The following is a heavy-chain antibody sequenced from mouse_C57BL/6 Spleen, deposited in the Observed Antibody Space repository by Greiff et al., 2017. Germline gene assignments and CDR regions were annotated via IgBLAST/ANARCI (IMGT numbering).Heavy chain of an antibody. CDR1: GYTFTSYW. D-gene: IGHD2-14*01. V-gene: IGHV1-64*01. Sequence: VQLQQPGAELVKPGASVKLSCKASGYTFTSYWMHWVKQRPGQGLEWIGMIHPNSGSTNYNEKFKSKATLTVDKSSSTAYMQLSSLTSEDSAVYYCASPSSGTGGYYAMDYWGQGTSVTVSS. CDR3: ASPSSGTGGYYAMDY. CDR2: IHPNSGST. J-gene: IGHJ4*01.